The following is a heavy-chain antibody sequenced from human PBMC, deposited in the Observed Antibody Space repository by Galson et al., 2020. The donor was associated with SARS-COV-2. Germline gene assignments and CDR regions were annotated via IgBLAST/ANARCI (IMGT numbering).Heavy chain of an antibody. D-gene: IGHD6-13*01. V-gene: IGHV3-11*04. CDR1: GFTFSDYY. CDR2: SSSSGSTI. Sequence: GESLKISCAASGFTFSDYYMTWIRQAPGKGLEWVSYSSSSGSTIYYADSVKGRFTMSRDNAKSSLSLQMTSLRAEDTAVYYCAREVRSSNNDAFDIWGQGTMVTVSS. CDR3: AREVRSSNNDAFDI. J-gene: IGHJ3*02.